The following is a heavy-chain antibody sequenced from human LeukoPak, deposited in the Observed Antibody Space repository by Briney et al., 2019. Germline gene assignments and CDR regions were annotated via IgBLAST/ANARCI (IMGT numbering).Heavy chain of an antibody. D-gene: IGHD6-13*01. CDR2: IRQDGDTK. CDR3: ARSLPYGTTWCGRSDF. J-gene: IGHJ4*02. CDR1: GSMFSNYA. V-gene: IGHV3-7*03. Sequence: GGSLRLSCAASGSMFSNYAMTWVRQAPGKGLEWVANIRQDGDTKYYVDSVKGRFTISRDNAMNSLYLQMNSLRAEDTAIYYCARSLPYGTTWCGRSDFWGQGTLVTVSS.